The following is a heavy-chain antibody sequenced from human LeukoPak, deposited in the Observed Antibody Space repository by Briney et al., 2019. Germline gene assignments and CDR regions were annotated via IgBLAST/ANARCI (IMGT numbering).Heavy chain of an antibody. CDR1: GFTFTNPA. CDR2: ISGSGGST. Sequence: GGSLRLSCAASGFTFTNPAMGWVRQAPGKGLEWVSAISGSGGSTFNADSVKGRFTISRDNSKNTLFLQMNSLRAEDTAIYYCAKDHPSGYYFDYWGQGTLVTVSS. J-gene: IGHJ4*02. CDR3: AKDHPSGYYFDY. D-gene: IGHD1-14*01. V-gene: IGHV3-23*01.